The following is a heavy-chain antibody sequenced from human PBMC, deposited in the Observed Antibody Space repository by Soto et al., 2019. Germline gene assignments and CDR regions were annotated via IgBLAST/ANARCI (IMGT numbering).Heavy chain of an antibody. D-gene: IGHD6-19*01. CDR2: INTYNGNT. J-gene: IGHJ4*02. V-gene: IGHV1-18*01. CDR3: ARGGAVASAIDS. CDR1: GYTFTNYG. Sequence: ASVKVSCKASGYTFTNYGISWVRQAPGQGLEWMGWINTYNGNTNHAQNLQGRVTMTTDRDTSTAYLELRSLRSDDTAVYYCARGGAVASAIDSWGQGTLVTVSS.